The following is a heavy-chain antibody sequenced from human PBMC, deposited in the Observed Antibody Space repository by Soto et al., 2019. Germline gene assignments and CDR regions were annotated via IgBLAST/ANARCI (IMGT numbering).Heavy chain of an antibody. Sequence: ASVKVSCKASGYTFTSYAMHWVGQAPGQRLEWMGWINAGNGNTKYPQKFQGRVTITRDTSASTAYMELSSLRSEDTAVYYCARGIVGANNQYFDRWGQGTLVTVSS. V-gene: IGHV1-3*01. CDR3: ARGIVGANNQYFDR. CDR1: GYTFTSYA. J-gene: IGHJ1*01. CDR2: INAGNGNT. D-gene: IGHD1-26*01.